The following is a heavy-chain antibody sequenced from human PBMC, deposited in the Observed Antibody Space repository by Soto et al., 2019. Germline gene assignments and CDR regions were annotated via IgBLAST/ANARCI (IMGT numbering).Heavy chain of an antibody. CDR2: IYHSGST. J-gene: IGHJ4*02. CDR3: ARDAGFGLFTFDY. D-gene: IGHD3-3*01. CDR1: GYSISSGYY. V-gene: IGHV4-38-2*02. Sequence: SETLSLTCAVSGYSISSGYYWGWIRQPPGKGLEWIGSIYHSGSTYYNPSLKSRVTISVDTSKNQFSLKLSSVTAADTAVYYCARDAGFGLFTFDYWGQGTLVTVSS.